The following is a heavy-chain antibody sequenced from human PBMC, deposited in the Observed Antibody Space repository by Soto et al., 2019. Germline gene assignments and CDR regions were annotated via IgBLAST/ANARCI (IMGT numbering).Heavy chain of an antibody. J-gene: IGHJ4*02. V-gene: IGHV3-53*01. CDR3: AIGLQRAEH. CDR2: IYIGGAT. D-gene: IGHD6-25*01. Sequence: GGSLRLSCAVSGFTVTDHYVNWVRQAPGKGLEWVSVIYIGGATYYRDSVQGRFTLSRDPSDNSVSLRMNNLTVADTAVYFCAIGLQRAEHWGLGTLVTVS. CDR1: GFTVTDHY.